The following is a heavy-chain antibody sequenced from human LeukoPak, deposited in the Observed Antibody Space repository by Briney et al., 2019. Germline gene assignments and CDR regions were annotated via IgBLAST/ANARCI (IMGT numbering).Heavy chain of an antibody. J-gene: IGHJ4*02. D-gene: IGHD3-22*01. CDR1: GLTFSRYW. Sequence: GGSLRLSCAASGLTFSRYWMHWIRQAPGKGLVWVSHISSDGTRTHYADSVKGRFTISRDNSKNTLYLQMNSLRAEDTAVYYCAKTDSSGYILDYWGQGTLVTVSS. V-gene: IGHV3-74*01. CDR3: AKTDSSGYILDY. CDR2: ISSDGTRT.